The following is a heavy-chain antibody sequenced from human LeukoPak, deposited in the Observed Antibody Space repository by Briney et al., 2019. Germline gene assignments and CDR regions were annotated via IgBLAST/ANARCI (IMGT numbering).Heavy chain of an antibody. D-gene: IGHD2-8*01. V-gene: IGHV3-20*04. J-gene: IGHJ4*02. CDR1: GFKFDDYG. CDR2: ISWNGGNT. Sequence: GGSLRLSCAASGFKFDDYGMSWVRHAPGKGLEWVSGISWNGGNTGYADSVKGRFTISRDNAENSLFLQVNSLRADDTAFYYCAREGIYCVNGVCYLDYWGQGTLVTVSS. CDR3: AREGIYCVNGVCYLDY.